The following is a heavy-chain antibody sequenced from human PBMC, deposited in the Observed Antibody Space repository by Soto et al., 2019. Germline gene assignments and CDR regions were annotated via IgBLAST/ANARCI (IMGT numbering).Heavy chain of an antibody. V-gene: IGHV4-59*01. CDR2: IYDSGST. Sequence: PSETLSLTCTVYGGSISSYYWSWIRQPPGKGLEWIGYIYDSGSTNYNPSLKSRVTISVDTPKNQFSLKLTSVTAADTAVYYCAAPPRYWGQGTLVTVS. CDR1: GGSISSYY. J-gene: IGHJ4*02. CDR3: AAPPRY. D-gene: IGHD6-6*01.